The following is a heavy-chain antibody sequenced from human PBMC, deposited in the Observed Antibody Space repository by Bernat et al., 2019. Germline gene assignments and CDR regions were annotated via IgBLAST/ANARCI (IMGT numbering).Heavy chain of an antibody. Sequence: EVQLVESGGGLVQPGGSLRLSCAASGFTFSSYAMSWVRQAPGKGLEWVSAISGSGGSTYYADSVKGRFTISRDNSKNSLNLQMNSLRDEDTAVYYCARDQYGDYVFDNWGQGTLVTVSS. CDR1: GFTFSSYA. CDR2: ISGSGGST. J-gene: IGHJ4*02. V-gene: IGHV3-23*04. CDR3: ARDQYGDYVFDN. D-gene: IGHD4-17*01.